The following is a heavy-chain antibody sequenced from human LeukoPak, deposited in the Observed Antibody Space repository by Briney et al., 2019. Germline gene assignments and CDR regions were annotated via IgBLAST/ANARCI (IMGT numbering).Heavy chain of an antibody. CDR1: GFTFSRYT. J-gene: IGHJ2*01. Sequence: GGSLRLSCAASGFTFSRYTMNWVRQAPGKGLEWVSSITSISIYKYHADSLKGRFTISRDNAKNSLYLQMNSLRAEDTAVYYCARVRKYSGYYSWYFDLWGRGTLVTVSS. V-gene: IGHV3-21*01. CDR2: ITSISIYK. CDR3: ARVRKYSGYYSWYFDL. D-gene: IGHD5-12*01.